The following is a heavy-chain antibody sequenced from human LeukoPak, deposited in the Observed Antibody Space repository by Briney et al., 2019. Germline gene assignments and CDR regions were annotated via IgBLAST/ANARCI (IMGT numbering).Heavy chain of an antibody. V-gene: IGHV4-34*01. CDR2: INHSGST. J-gene: IGHJ4*01. CDR3: TRGKPETVFDS. CDR1: GGSFSGYC. Sequence: PSETLSLTCSVYGGSFSGYCWSWIRQPPGKGLEWIGEINHSGSTNYNPSLKTRVTISLDRSKDQFSLKLTSVTAADTAVYYCTRGKPETVFDSWGRGTLITVSS.